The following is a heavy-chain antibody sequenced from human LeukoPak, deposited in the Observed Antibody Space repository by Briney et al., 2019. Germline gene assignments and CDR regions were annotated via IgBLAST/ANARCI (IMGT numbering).Heavy chain of an antibody. CDR3: ARDGRPLDY. V-gene: IGHV3-7*03. J-gene: IGHJ4*02. Sequence: GGSLRLSCADSGITFSRYWMSWVRQAPGKGLEWVANIKQDGGEKYYVDSVKGRFTISRDNAKNSLYLQMNSLRVEDTAVYYCARDGRPLDYWGQGTLVTVSS. CDR2: IKQDGGEK. CDR1: GITFSRYW.